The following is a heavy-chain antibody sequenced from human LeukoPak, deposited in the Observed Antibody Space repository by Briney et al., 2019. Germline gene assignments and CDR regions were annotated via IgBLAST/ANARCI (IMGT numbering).Heavy chain of an antibody. CDR3: ARQQPPKYYYYYYYMDV. Sequence: ASVKVSCKASGYSFTSHYMHWVRQAPGQGLEWMGLINPRGTSTIYAEKFQGRVTMTRDTSISTAYMELSRLRSDDTAVYYCARQQPPKYYYYYYYMDVWGKGTTVTVSS. CDR1: GYSFTSHY. V-gene: IGHV1-46*01. D-gene: IGHD6-13*01. J-gene: IGHJ6*03. CDR2: INPRGTST.